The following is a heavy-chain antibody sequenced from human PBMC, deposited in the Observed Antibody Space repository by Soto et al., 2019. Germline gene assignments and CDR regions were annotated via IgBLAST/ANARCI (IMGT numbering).Heavy chain of an antibody. V-gene: IGHV3-33*01. CDR3: ARDFDRGYSYVLYYYYGMDV. D-gene: IGHD5-18*01. Sequence: GGSLRLSCAASGFTFSSYGMHWVRQAPGKGLEWVAVIWYDGSNKYYADSVKGRFTISRDNSKNTLYLQMNSLRAEDTAVYYCARDFDRGYSYVLYYYYGMDVWGQGTTVTVSS. J-gene: IGHJ6*02. CDR2: IWYDGSNK. CDR1: GFTFSSYG.